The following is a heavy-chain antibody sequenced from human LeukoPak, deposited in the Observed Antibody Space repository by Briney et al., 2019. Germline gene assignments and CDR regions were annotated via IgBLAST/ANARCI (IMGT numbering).Heavy chain of an antibody. D-gene: IGHD1-26*01. Sequence: GGSLRLSCAASEFTFTSYEVNWVRQAPGKGLEWVSYISSSGSTIYYADSVKGRFTISRDNAKNSLYLHMNSLRAGDTAVYYCARDSFRGSYSDYWGQGTLVTVSS. CDR1: EFTFTSYE. J-gene: IGHJ4*02. CDR3: ARDSFRGSYSDY. V-gene: IGHV3-48*03. CDR2: ISSSGSTI.